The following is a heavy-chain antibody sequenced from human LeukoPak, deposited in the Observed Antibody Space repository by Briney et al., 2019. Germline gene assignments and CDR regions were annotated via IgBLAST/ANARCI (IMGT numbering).Heavy chain of an antibody. D-gene: IGHD4-17*01. Sequence: SETLSLTCAVSGVSFNDYYWSWVRQTPGKGLEWIGEINHSGYTNDSPSLKSRVILSIDTSRKQFSLNLRSVTVADTGIYYCTRMTTGHDYWGQGTLVTVAS. CDR3: TRMTTGHDY. CDR2: INHSGYT. CDR1: GVSFNDYY. J-gene: IGHJ4*02. V-gene: IGHV4-34*01.